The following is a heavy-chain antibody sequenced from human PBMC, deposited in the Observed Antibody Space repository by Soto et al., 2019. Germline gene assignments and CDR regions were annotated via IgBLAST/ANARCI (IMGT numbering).Heavy chain of an antibody. CDR3: ARMDDWGASGWYHFDS. Sequence: PGGSLRLSCTTSGFTFTDYAIHWGRPAPGKGLEWVAVVSYDGHTTDYTESVKGRFTISRDNSKNTVFLHMDTLRTEDTALYYCARMDDWGASGWYHFDSWGQGTLVTVSS. V-gene: IGHV3-30-3*01. D-gene: IGHD6-19*01. CDR2: VSYDGHTT. CDR1: GFTFTDYA. J-gene: IGHJ4*02.